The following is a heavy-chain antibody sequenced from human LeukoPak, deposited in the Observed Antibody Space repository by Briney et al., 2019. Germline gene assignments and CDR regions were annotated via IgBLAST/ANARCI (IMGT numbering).Heavy chain of an antibody. V-gene: IGHV1-69*13. J-gene: IGHJ6*02. CDR2: IIPIFGTA. D-gene: IGHD4-17*01. CDR3: AKDHMTTEDYYGMDV. CDR1: GGTFSSYA. Sequence: GASVKVSCKASGGTFSSYAISWVRQAPGQGLEWMGGIIPIFGTANYAQKFQGRVTITADESTSTAYMELGSLRSEDTAVYYCAKDHMTTEDYYGMDVWGQGTTVTVSS.